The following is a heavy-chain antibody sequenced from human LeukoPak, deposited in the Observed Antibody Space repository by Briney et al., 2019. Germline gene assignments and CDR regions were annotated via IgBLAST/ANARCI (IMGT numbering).Heavy chain of an antibody. CDR1: GFTFSSYS. Sequence: GGSLRLSCAASGFTFSSYSMNWVRQATGKGLEWVSGIGTAGEIYYPGSVKGRFTISRENAKNSLYLQMNSLRAGDTAVYYCARAAYSSTWYSRYFDLWGRGTLVTVSS. V-gene: IGHV3-13*01. D-gene: IGHD6-13*01. CDR2: IGTAGEI. CDR3: ARAAYSSTWYSRYFDL. J-gene: IGHJ2*01.